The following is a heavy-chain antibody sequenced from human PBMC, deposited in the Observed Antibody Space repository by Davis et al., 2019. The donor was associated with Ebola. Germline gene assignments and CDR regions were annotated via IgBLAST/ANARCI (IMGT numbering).Heavy chain of an antibody. J-gene: IGHJ6*02. CDR3: ARRLRFLPSAYYYYGMDV. CDR1: GFTFSDYY. CDR2: ISSSGSTI. Sequence: GESLKISCAASGFTFSDYYMSWIRQAPGKGLEWVSYISSSGSTIYYADSAKGRFTISRDNAKNSLYLQMNSLRAEDTAVYYCARRLRFLPSAYYYYGMDVWGQGTTVTVSS. D-gene: IGHD3-3*01. V-gene: IGHV3-11*01.